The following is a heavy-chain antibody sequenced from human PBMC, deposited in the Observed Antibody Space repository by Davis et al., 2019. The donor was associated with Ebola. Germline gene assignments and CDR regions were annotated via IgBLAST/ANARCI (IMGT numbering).Heavy chain of an antibody. D-gene: IGHD6-19*01. J-gene: IGHJ4*02. CDR1: GYSFSSYW. CDR3: AREAVASSEFDY. CDR2: IYPGDSEN. V-gene: IGHV5-51*01. Sequence: GESLKISCEASGYSFSSYWIGWVRQMPGKGLEWMGIIYPGDSENRYSPSFEGQVTISVDKSINTAYLQWSSLKASDTAMYNCAREAVASSEFDYWGQGTLVTVSS.